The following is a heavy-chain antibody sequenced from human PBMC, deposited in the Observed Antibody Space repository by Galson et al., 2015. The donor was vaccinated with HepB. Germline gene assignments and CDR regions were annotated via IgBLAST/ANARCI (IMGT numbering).Heavy chain of an antibody. CDR1: GFTFRSYG. D-gene: IGHD5-18*01. Sequence: SLRLSCAASGFTFRSYGMHWVRQAPGKGLEWVAVIWYDGSNKYYADSVKGRFTISRDNSKNTLYLQMNSLRAEDTAVYYCARAVLGYSHGWFFDYWGQGTLVTVSS. CDR3: ARAVLGYSHGWFFDY. J-gene: IGHJ4*02. CDR2: IWYDGSNK. V-gene: IGHV3-33*01.